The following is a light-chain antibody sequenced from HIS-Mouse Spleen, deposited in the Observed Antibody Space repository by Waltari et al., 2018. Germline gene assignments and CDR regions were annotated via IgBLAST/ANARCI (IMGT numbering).Light chain of an antibody. CDR1: KSVLYSSNNKNY. J-gene: IGKJ5*01. Sequence: DIVMTQSPDSLAVSLGDRATINCKSSKSVLYSSNNKNYLAWYQQKPGQPPKLLIYWASTRESGVPDRFSGSGSGTDFTLTISSLQAEDVAVYYCQQYYSTPFTFGQGTRLEIK. V-gene: IGKV4-1*01. CDR2: WAS. CDR3: QQYYSTPFT.